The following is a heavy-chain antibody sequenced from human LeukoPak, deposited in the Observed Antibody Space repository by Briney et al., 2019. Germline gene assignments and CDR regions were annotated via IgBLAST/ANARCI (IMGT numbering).Heavy chain of an antibody. J-gene: IGHJ4*02. Sequence: GGPLRLPCAASGITFTSAWMGWVRQAPGKGLEWVGRIKSKNDGGTTDYAAPGRGRFTSSTDDSKITSYLQMNNLKIEDTAVYYCTTDGGITIRPLFDFWGQGTLVTVSS. V-gene: IGHV3-15*01. CDR1: GITFTSAW. CDR3: TTDGGITIRPLFDF. D-gene: IGHD1-14*01. CDR2: IKSKNDGGTT.